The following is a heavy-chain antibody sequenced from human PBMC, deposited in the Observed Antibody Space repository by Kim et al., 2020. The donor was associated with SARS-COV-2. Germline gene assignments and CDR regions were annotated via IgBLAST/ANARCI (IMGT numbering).Heavy chain of an antibody. J-gene: IGHJ4*02. D-gene: IGHD5-12*01. V-gene: IGHV3-30*07. CDR3: ARDTRGYSGYESAGD. Sequence: DSVKGRFTISRDNSKNTLYLQMNSLRAEDTAVYYYARDTRGYSGYESAGDWGQGTLVTVSS.